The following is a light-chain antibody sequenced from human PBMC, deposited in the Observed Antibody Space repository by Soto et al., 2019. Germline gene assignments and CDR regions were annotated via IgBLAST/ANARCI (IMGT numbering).Light chain of an antibody. V-gene: IGKV1D-16*01. CDR1: QAIDSW. CDR3: QQYNTYLS. Sequence: IRMTQSPSVSASVGDRVTITCRASQAIDSWLAWYQQKPGEAPKLLIFTGSLLHSGVPPRFSGSGSGTDFTLTISSLQPDDVATYYCQQYNTYLSFGQGTKVDI. J-gene: IGKJ1*01. CDR2: TGS.